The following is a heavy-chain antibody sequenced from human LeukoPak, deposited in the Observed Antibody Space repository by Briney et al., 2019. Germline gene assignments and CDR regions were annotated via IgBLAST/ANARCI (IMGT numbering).Heavy chain of an antibody. Sequence: GGSLGLSCVASEFTFSSHAMNWVRQAPGKGLEWVSSISGGGESTYYADSVKGRFTVSRDNSKNTLYLQINSLRGEDTAVYYCAKAGFRSGYYFDYWGQGTLVTVSS. J-gene: IGHJ4*02. CDR3: AKAGFRSGYYFDY. CDR2: ISGGGEST. CDR1: EFTFSSHA. D-gene: IGHD3-22*01. V-gene: IGHV3-23*01.